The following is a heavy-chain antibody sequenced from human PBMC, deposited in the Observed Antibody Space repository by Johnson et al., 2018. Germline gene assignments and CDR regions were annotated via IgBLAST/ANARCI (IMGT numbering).Heavy chain of an antibody. J-gene: IGHJ6*02. Sequence: QVQLVQSGAEVKKPGASXMVSCKTSGYTFTSYRMHWVRQAPGQGPEWMGVINPSGGNTNYAQKFQGRVTMTRDTSTSTVYMELSSLKSEDTAVYYCARAGTVFFVDYYYGMDVWGQGTTVIVSS. D-gene: IGHD3-9*01. CDR1: GYTFTSYR. V-gene: IGHV1-46*01. CDR2: INPSGGNT. CDR3: ARAGTVFFVDYYYGMDV.